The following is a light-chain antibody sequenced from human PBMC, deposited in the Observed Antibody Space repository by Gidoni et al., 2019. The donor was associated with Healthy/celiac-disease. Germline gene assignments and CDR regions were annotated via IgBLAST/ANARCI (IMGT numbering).Light chain of an antibody. CDR2: RNN. CDR1: SSNIGSNY. Sequence: QSVLTQPPSAFGTPGQRVTISCSGSSSNIGSNYVYWYQQLPGTAPKLLIYRNNQRPSGIPDRFSGSKSGTSASLAISGLRSEDEAGYYCAAWDDSLSGSWVFGGGTKLTVL. V-gene: IGLV1-47*01. J-gene: IGLJ3*02. CDR3: AAWDDSLSGSWV.